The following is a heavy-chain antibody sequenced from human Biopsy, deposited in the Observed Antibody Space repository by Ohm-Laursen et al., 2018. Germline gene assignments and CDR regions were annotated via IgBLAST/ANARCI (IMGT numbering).Heavy chain of an antibody. D-gene: IGHD6-25*01. J-gene: IGHJ4*02. Sequence: ASVKVSCKVSGYTLTALSMHWVRQAPGRGLEWMGGLAPENGKTIYAQKFQGRITMTEDTSTDTAYMELSSLRSEDTAVYHCARATYSSGHKIDSWGQGTLVTVSS. CDR2: LAPENGKT. V-gene: IGHV1-24*01. CDR1: GYTLTALS. CDR3: ARATYSSGHKIDS.